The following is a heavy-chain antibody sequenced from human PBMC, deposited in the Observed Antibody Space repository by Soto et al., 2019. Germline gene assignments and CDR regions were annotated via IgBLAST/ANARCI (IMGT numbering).Heavy chain of an antibody. CDR2: IYWDDDQ. V-gene: IGHV2-5*02. Sequence: QVTLKESGPTLVKPTETLTLTCTFSGFSLTSSGVGVGRIRQPPGKALERRTVIYWDDDQRYSPSLKCRLTTRQDPSKHRVVFTMTNIELVHTATYYCVYIVIFGVPDAWGQGTTVTVSS. CDR1: GFSLTSSGVG. CDR3: VYIVIFGVPDA. D-gene: IGHD3-3*01. J-gene: IGHJ6*02.